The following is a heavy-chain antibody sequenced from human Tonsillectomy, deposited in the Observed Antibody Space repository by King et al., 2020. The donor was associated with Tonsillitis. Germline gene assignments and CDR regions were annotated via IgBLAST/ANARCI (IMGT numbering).Heavy chain of an antibody. V-gene: IGHV1-18*04. J-gene: IGHJ5*02. D-gene: IGHD2-15*01. CDR3: ARDTMTSGLLWYNWFDP. CDR1: GYTFTNYG. CDR2: ISTYNANT. Sequence: LVQSGAEVKKPGASVKVSCKASGYTFTNYGISWVRQAPGQGLEWMGRISTYNANTNYAQKLQDRVTMTTDTSTSTAYMELRSLRSDDTAIYYCARDTMTSGLLWYNWFDPWGQGTLVTVSS.